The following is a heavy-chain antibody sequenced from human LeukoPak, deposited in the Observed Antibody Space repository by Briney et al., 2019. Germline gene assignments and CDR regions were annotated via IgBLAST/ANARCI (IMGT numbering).Heavy chain of an antibody. Sequence: PSETLSLTCTVSGGSISSSSYYWGWIRQPPGKGLEWIGSIYYSGSTNYNPSLKSRVTISVDTSKNQFSLKLSSVTAADTAVYYCASVRYSSGWPFDYWGQGTLVTVSS. D-gene: IGHD6-19*01. V-gene: IGHV4-39*07. CDR1: GGSISSSSYY. J-gene: IGHJ4*02. CDR2: IYYSGST. CDR3: ASVRYSSGWPFDY.